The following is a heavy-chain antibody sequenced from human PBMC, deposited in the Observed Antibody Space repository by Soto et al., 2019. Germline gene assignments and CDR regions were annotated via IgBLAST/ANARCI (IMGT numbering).Heavy chain of an antibody. J-gene: IGHJ5*02. CDR1: GGSISSGDYY. CDR2: IYYSGST. Sequence: SETLSLTCTVSGGSISSGDYYWSWIRQPPGKGLEWIGYIYYSGSTYYNPSLKSRVNTSVDTSKNQFSLKLSSVTAADTAVYYCARESYSGNWFDPWGQGTLVTVSS. CDR3: ARESYSGNWFDP. D-gene: IGHD4-4*01. V-gene: IGHV4-30-4*01.